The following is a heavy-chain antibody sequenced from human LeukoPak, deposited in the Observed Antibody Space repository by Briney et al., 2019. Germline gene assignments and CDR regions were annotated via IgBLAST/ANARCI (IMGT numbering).Heavy chain of an antibody. D-gene: IGHD6-19*01. Sequence: ASVKVSCKASGGTFSSYAISWVRQAPGQGLEWMGRIIPILGIANYAQKFQGRVTITADKSTSTAYMELSSLRSEDTAVYYCARAGSGGWFYFDYWGQGTLVTVSS. J-gene: IGHJ4*02. V-gene: IGHV1-69*04. CDR3: ARAGSGGWFYFDY. CDR2: IIPILGIA. CDR1: GGTFSSYA.